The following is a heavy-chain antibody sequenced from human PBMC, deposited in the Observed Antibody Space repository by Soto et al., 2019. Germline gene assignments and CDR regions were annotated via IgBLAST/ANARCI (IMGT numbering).Heavy chain of an antibody. D-gene: IGHD6-19*01. CDR2: INPTGST. CDR1: GGSFGGYY. V-gene: IGHV4-34*01. CDR3: ARGGADSSGWYKIGTLDV. Sequence: QVQLQQWGAGLLKPSETLSLTCAVYGGSFGGYYWSWIRQPPGKGLECIGEINPTGSTNYHPSLKSRVTISADTSKNQVSLNLSSVTAADTAVYYCARGGADSSGWYKIGTLDVWGQGTMVTVSS. J-gene: IGHJ3*01.